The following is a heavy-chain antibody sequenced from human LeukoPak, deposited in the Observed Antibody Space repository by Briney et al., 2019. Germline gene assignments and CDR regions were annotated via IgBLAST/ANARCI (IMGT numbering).Heavy chain of an antibody. CDR2: IYESGTT. CDR3: ARGGVTLDY. V-gene: IGHV4-59*01. CDR1: GDSISSYY. Sequence: SETLSLTCTVSGDSISSYYWSWIRRPPGKGLEWIGYIYESGTTNHNPSLKSRVTISADTSKNQFSLKLSSVTAADTAVYYCARGGVTLDYWGQGTLVTVSS. D-gene: IGHD1-14*01. J-gene: IGHJ4*02.